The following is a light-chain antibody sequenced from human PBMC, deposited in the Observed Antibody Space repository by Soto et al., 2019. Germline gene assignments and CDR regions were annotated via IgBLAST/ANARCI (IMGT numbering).Light chain of an antibody. CDR2: HVT. CDR3: CSYTTSNTFV. J-gene: IGLJ1*01. CDR1: SSDVGAYNY. Sequence: QSALTQPASVSGSLGQSITISCSGTSSDVGAYNYVSWYQQYPGKAPKLMIYHVTDRPSGVSNRFSGSESGNTASLTISGLQAEDEADYYCCSYTTSNTFVFGTGTKLTVL. V-gene: IGLV2-14*01.